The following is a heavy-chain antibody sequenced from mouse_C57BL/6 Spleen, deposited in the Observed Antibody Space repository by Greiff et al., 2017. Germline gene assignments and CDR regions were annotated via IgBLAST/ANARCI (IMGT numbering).Heavy chain of an antibody. Sequence: EVMLVESGGGLVKPGGSLKLSCAASGFTFSDYGMHWVRQAPEKGLEWVAYISSGSSTIYYADTVKGRFNISRDNAKNTLFLQMTSLRSEDTAMYYCANLYGNGWGQGTTLTVSS. D-gene: IGHD2-10*02. CDR1: GFTFSDYG. V-gene: IGHV5-17*01. J-gene: IGHJ2*01. CDR3: ANLYGNG. CDR2: ISSGSSTI.